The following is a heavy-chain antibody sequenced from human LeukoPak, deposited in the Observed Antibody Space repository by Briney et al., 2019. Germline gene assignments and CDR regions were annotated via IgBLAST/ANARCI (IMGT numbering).Heavy chain of an antibody. CDR2: IYYSGST. J-gene: IGHJ4*02. CDR3: ARTRYYYNSRSYGAPYYFDY. Sequence: SETLPLTCAVSGGSISSNSYYWGWIRQPPGKGLEWIGSIYYSGSTYYNPSLKSRVTISVSTSKNQFSLKLSSVTAADTAVYYCARTRYYYNSRSYGAPYYFDYWGQGTLVTVSS. CDR1: GGSISSNSYY. V-gene: IGHV4-39*01. D-gene: IGHD3-10*01.